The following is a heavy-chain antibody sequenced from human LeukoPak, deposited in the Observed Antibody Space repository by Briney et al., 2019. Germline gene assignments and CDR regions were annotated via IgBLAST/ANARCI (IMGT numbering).Heavy chain of an antibody. Sequence: GGSLRLSCAASGFTFSSYGMHWVRQAPGKGLEWVTFIRYDGSNKYYADSVKGRFTISRDNSKNTLYLQMNSLRAEDTAVYYCARVPAGVIGMKDAFDIWGQGTMVTVSS. J-gene: IGHJ3*02. D-gene: IGHD3-16*02. V-gene: IGHV3-30*02. CDR1: GFTFSSYG. CDR2: IRYDGSNK. CDR3: ARVPAGVIGMKDAFDI.